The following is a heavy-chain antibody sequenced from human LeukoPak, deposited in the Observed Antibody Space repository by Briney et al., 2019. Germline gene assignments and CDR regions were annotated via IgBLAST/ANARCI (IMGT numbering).Heavy chain of an antibody. CDR3: ARAPGFGELSPYYYYGMDV. CDR1: GYTFTSYD. Sequence: GASVKVSCKASGYTFTSYDINWVRQATGQGLEWMGWMKPNSGNTGYAQKFQGRVTMTRNTSISTAYMELSSLRSEDTAVYYCARAPGFGELSPYYYYGMDVWGQGTTVTVSS. V-gene: IGHV1-8*01. D-gene: IGHD3-10*01. CDR2: MKPNSGNT. J-gene: IGHJ6*02.